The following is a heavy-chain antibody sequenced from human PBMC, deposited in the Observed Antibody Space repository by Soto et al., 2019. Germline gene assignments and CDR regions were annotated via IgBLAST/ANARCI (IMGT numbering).Heavy chain of an antibody. CDR2: IYYSGST. CDR3: ARGDCTGAYCYSWPFNYGVDV. V-gene: IGHV4-31*03. CDR1: GGSISSGGYY. Sequence: PSETLSLTCTVSGGSISSGGYYWSWIRQHPGKGLEWIGYIYYSGSTYYNPSLKSRVTISVDTSKNTLYLQMNSLRAEDTALYYCARGDCTGAYCYSWPFNYGVDVWGQGTTVTVSS. J-gene: IGHJ6*02. D-gene: IGHD2-15*01.